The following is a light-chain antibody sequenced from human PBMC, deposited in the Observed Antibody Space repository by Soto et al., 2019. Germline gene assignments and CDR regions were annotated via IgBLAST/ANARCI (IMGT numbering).Light chain of an antibody. CDR3: SAYTARSTLV. CDR1: MRDDGAYNL. Sequence: QSVLTQPASVSGSAGQSITISCSGTMRDDGAYNLVSWYQQHPGTAPKLTIYEVRNRPSGISSRFSGSRSGNTASLTISGLQPEDEGDYYCSAYTARSTLVFGGGTKLTVL. CDR2: EVR. J-gene: IGLJ3*02. V-gene: IGLV2-14*01.